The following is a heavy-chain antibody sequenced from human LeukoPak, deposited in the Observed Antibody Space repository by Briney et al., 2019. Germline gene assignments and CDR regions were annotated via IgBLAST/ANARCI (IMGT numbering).Heavy chain of an antibody. CDR3: ARGRITYYDILTGGNWFDP. Sequence: PSETLSLTCAVYGGSFSGYYWSWIRQPPGKGLEWIGEINHSGSTNYNPSLKSRVTISVDTSKNQFSLKLSSVTAADTAVYYCARGRITYYDILTGGNWFDPWGQGTLVTVSS. CDR1: GGSFSGYY. V-gene: IGHV4-34*01. J-gene: IGHJ5*02. CDR2: INHSGST. D-gene: IGHD3-9*01.